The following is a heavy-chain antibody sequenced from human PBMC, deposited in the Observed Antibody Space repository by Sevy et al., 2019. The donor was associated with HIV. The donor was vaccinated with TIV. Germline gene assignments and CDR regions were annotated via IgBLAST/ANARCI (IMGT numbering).Heavy chain of an antibody. J-gene: IGHJ6*02. Sequence: GGSLRLSCAASGFTFSAFSMHWVRQAPGKGLEWVATISYDGSNDHYADSVKGRFTISRDNSKNTVYLQMSSLTVADTAVYYCAKGRGGSYYSGLDVWGQGTTVTVSS. V-gene: IGHV3-30-3*01. D-gene: IGHD1-26*01. CDR3: AKGRGGSYYSGLDV. CDR1: GFTFSAFS. CDR2: ISYDGSND.